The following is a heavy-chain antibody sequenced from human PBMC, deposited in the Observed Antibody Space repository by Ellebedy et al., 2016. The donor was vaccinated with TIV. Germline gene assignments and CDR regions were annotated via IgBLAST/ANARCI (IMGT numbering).Heavy chain of an antibody. CDR3: ARDQASIVATAGFDY. J-gene: IGHJ4*02. CDR1: GYAFTNYG. V-gene: IGHV1-18*04. D-gene: IGHD2-21*01. Sequence: AASVKVSCKASGYAFTNYGLSWVRQAPGQGLEWMGWISGYNGYTNYVQKLHDRVTITADTSTSTAYRELRSLRSDDTAMYYCARDQASIVATAGFDYWGQGSLVTVSS. CDR2: ISGYNGYT.